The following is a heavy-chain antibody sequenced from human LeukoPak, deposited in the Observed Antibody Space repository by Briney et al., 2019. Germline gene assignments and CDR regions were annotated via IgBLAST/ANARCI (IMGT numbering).Heavy chain of an antibody. Sequence: GGSLRLSCAVSGLTVSSSFMSWVRQAPGKGLEWVSDIYSDALVGITNYADSVKGRFTISRDNAKNSLYLQMNSLRAEDTAVYYCARDARGYSGYDYYYYYGMDVWGQGTTVTVSS. J-gene: IGHJ6*02. CDR1: GLTVSSSF. D-gene: IGHD5-12*01. CDR3: ARDARGYSGYDYYYYYGMDV. V-gene: IGHV3-53*01. CDR2: IYSDALVGIT.